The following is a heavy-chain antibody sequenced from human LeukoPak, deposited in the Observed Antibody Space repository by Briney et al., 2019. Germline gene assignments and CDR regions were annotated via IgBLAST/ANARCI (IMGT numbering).Heavy chain of an antibody. Sequence: ASVKVSCKASGYTFTGYYMHWVRQAPGQGLEWMGWINPDSGGTNYAQKFHGRVTMTRDTSISTAYMELSRLRSDDTAVYYCARAHVDSSTGASCYLFDGWGHGTLVTVSS. CDR2: INPDSGGT. V-gene: IGHV1-2*02. CDR3: ARAHVDSSTGASCYLFDG. D-gene: IGHD2-15*01. J-gene: IGHJ5*01. CDR1: GYTFTGYY.